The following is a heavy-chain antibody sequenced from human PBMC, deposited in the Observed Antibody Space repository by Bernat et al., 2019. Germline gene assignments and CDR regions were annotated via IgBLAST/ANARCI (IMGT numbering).Heavy chain of an antibody. Sequence: EVQLVESGGGLVKPGGSLRLSCAASGFTFSSYSMNWVRQAPGKGLEWVSSISSSSSYIYYTDSVKGRFTISRDNAKNSLYLQMNSLRAEDTAVYYCARQLHGAYYYYGMDVWGQGTTVTVSS. CDR2: ISSSSSYI. D-gene: IGHD2-2*01. J-gene: IGHJ6*02. V-gene: IGHV3-21*01. CDR3: ARQLHGAYYYYGMDV. CDR1: GFTFSSYS.